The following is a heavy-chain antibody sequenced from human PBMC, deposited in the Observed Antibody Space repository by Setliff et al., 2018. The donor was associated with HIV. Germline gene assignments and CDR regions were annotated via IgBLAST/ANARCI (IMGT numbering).Heavy chain of an antibody. Sequence: ASVKVSCKASGYTFTSYDVNWVRQAPGQGLEWMGWMNPNSGNTGYAQNFQGRVTMTRNTSINTAYMELTSLRFEDTAVYYCARGSPTAGDYWGQGTLVTVSS. CDR3: ARGSPTAGDY. J-gene: IGHJ4*02. CDR2: MNPNSGNT. V-gene: IGHV1-8*01. CDR1: GYTFTSYD.